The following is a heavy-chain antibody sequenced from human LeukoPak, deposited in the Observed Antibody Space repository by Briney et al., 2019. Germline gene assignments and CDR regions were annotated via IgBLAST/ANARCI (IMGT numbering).Heavy chain of an antibody. J-gene: IGHJ4*02. CDR3: AREDGGTLYY. D-gene: IGHD1-1*01. CDR2: INHSGST. CDR1: GGSFSGYY. Sequence: SETLSLTCAVYGGSFSGYYWNWIRQPPGKGLEWIGEINHSGSTDYNPSLKSRVTISVDTSKNQVSLKLSSVTAADTAVYYCAREDGGTLYYWGQGILVTVSS. V-gene: IGHV4-34*01.